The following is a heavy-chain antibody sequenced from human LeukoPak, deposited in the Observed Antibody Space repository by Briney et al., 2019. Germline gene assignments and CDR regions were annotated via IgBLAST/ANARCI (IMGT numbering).Heavy chain of an antibody. V-gene: IGHV4-59*01. Sequence: PSETLSPTCTVSGGSISSYYWSWIRQPPGKGLEWIGYIYYSGSTNYNPSLKSRVTISVDTSKNQFSLKLSSVTAADTAVYYCARATTRLLWFGELLDYYYYYGMDVWGQGTTVTVSS. CDR2: IYYSGST. CDR1: GGSISSYY. CDR3: ARATTRLLWFGELLDYYYYYGMDV. D-gene: IGHD3-10*01. J-gene: IGHJ6*02.